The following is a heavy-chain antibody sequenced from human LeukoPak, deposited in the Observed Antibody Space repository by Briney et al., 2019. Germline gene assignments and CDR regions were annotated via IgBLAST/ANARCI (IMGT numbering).Heavy chain of an antibody. V-gene: IGHV3-74*01. J-gene: IGHJ3*02. CDR3: ARAPTYYYDSSGYRNAFDI. CDR2: INSDGSST. CDR1: GFTFSSYW. D-gene: IGHD3-22*01. Sequence: GGSLRLSCAASGFTFSSYWMHWVRHAPGKGLVWVSRINSDGSSTSYADSVKGRFTISRDNAKNTLYLQMNSLRAEDTAVYYCARAPTYYYDSSGYRNAFDIWGQGTMVTVSS.